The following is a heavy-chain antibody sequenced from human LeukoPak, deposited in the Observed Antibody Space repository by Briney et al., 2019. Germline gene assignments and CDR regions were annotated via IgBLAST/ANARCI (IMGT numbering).Heavy chain of an antibody. CDR1: GYTFNHNY. J-gene: IGHJ5*02. CDR2: INPNNPAT. CDR3: ARVRDYSNSPFNWFDA. Sequence: ASVKVSCKASGYTFNHNYLHWVRQAPGQGLEWMGWINPNNPATHSSHKFQGRVTMTSDSTISTVYLEVNRLKPDDTAVYFCARVRDYSNSPFNWFDAWGQGTLVIVSS. D-gene: IGHD6-6*01. V-gene: IGHV1-2*07.